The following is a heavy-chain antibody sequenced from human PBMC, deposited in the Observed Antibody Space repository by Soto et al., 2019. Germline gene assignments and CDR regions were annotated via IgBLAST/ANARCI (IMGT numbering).Heavy chain of an antibody. CDR2: IYSGGST. CDR3: ARDRGCSSTSCYYYYYYYMDV. V-gene: IGHV3-66*01. D-gene: IGHD2-2*01. CDR1: GFTVSSNY. J-gene: IGHJ6*03. Sequence: GGSLRLSCAASGFTVSSNYMSWVRQAPGKGLEWVSVIYSGGSTYYADSVKGRFTISRDNSKNTLYLQMNSLRAEDTAVYYCARDRGCSSTSCYYYYYYYMDVWGKGTTVTVSS.